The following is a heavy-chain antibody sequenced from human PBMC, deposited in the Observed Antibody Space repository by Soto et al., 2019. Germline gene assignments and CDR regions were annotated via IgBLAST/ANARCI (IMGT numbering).Heavy chain of an antibody. Sequence: PSETLSLTCAVYGGSFSGYYWSWIRQPPGKGLEWIGEINHSGSTNYNPSLKSRVTISVDTSKNQFSLKLSSVTAADTAVYYCARGLGGSGSYYTRSSYSYMDVWGKGTTVTVSS. CDR1: GGSFSGYY. V-gene: IGHV4-34*01. D-gene: IGHD3-10*01. J-gene: IGHJ6*03. CDR3: ARGLGGSGSYYTRSSYSYMDV. CDR2: INHSGST.